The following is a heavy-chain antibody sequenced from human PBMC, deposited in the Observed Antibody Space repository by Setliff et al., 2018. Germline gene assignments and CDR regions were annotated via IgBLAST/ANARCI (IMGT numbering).Heavy chain of an antibody. V-gene: IGHV1-2*04. J-gene: IGHJ3*02. Sequence: ASVKVSCKASGYTFTGYYMHWVRQAPGQGLEWMGWINPNSGGANYAQKFQGWVTMTRDTSISTAYMELSRLRSDDTAVYYCARSGPYYYDSRGAFDIWGQGTMVTVSS. CDR2: INPNSGGA. CDR1: GYTFTGYY. CDR3: ARSGPYYYDSRGAFDI. D-gene: IGHD3-22*01.